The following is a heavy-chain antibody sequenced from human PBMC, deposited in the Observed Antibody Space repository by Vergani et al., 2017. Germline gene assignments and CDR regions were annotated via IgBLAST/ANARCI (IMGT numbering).Heavy chain of an antibody. CDR3: ARSEYRSSSHWFDP. CDR1: GGSISSYY. J-gene: IGHJ5*02. D-gene: IGHD6-6*01. V-gene: IGHV4-59*01. CDR2: IYYSGST. Sequence: QVQLQESGPGLVKPSETLSLTCTVSGGSISSYYWSWIRHPPGTGLEWIGYIYYSGSTNYNPSLKSLVTISLDTTKNQFSLKLSSVTAADTAVYYCARSEYRSSSHWFDPWGQGTLVTVSS.